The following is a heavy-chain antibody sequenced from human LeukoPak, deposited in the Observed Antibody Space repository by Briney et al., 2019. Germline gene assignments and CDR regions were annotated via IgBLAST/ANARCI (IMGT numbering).Heavy chain of an antibody. J-gene: IGHJ1*01. CDR1: GFTFRNHG. Sequence: GESLRLSCAASGFTFRNHGIHWVRQAPGKGLEWVAFIWYDGSEKDYADSVKGRFTIARDNSKNTLYLQMNSLRAEDTAVYYCAKLDGGSYRTEYFQHWGQGTLVTVSS. D-gene: IGHD1-26*01. CDR3: AKLDGGSYRTEYFQH. V-gene: IGHV3-33*03. CDR2: IWYDGSEK.